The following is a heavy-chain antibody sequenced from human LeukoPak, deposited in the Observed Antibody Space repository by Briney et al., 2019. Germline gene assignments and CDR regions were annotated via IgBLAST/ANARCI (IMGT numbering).Heavy chain of an antibody. J-gene: IGHJ4*02. CDR2: ISGSGGST. CDR3: AKDHGDCSSTSCSLDGSDY. V-gene: IGHV3-23*01. Sequence: GGSLRLSCAASGFTFSSYAMSWVRQAPGKGLEWVSAISGSGGSTYYADSVKGRFTISRDNSKNTLYLQMNSLRAEDTAVYYCAKDHGDCSSTSCSLDGSDYWGQGTLVTVSS. CDR1: GFTFSSYA. D-gene: IGHD2-2*01.